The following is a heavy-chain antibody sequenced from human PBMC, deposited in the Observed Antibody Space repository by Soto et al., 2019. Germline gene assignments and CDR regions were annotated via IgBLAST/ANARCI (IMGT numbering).Heavy chain of an antibody. CDR3: ARDRVHRYFDY. CDR1: GGSISSGGYY. J-gene: IGHJ4*02. Sequence: QVQLQESGPGLVKPSQTLSLTCTVSGGSISSGGYYWSWIRQHPGKGLEWIGYIYYSGSTYYNPSRKVRVTISVETSKNQFSLKLSSVTAADTAVYYCARDRVHRYFDYWGQGTLVTVSS. CDR2: IYYSGST. V-gene: IGHV4-31*03.